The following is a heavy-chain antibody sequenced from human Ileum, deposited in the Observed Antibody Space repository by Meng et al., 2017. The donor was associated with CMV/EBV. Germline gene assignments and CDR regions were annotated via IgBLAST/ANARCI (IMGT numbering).Heavy chain of an antibody. Sequence: SLKISCAASGFTFDDYAMHWVRQAPGKGLKWVSGISWNSGSIGYADSVKGRFTISRDNAKNSLYLQMNSLRAEDMALYYCAKDNESGLGIVVVPAAIFDYWGQGTLVTVSS. CDR3: AKDNESGLGIVVVPAAIFDY. J-gene: IGHJ4*02. CDR2: ISWNSGSI. CDR1: GFTFDDYA. D-gene: IGHD2-2*02. V-gene: IGHV3-9*03.